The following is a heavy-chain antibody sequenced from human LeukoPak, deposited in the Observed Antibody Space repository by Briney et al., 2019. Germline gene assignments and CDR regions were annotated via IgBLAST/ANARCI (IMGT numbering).Heavy chain of an antibody. CDR2: ISSSGSTI. CDR3: AKLFFSASWYPSSFDL. D-gene: IGHD6-13*01. J-gene: IGHJ2*01. CDR1: GFTFSDYY. V-gene: IGHV3-11*01. Sequence: PGGSLRLSCAASGFTFSDYYMSWIRQAPGKGLVWVSYISSSGSTIYYADSVKGRFTISRDNAKNSLYLQMNSLRIEDTALYYCAKLFFSASWYPSSFDLWGRGTLVTVSS.